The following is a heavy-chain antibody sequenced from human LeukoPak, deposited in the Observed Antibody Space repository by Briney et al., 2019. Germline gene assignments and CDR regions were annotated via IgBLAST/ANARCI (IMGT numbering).Heavy chain of an antibody. CDR2: IYSGGST. Sequence: GGSLRLSCAASGFTFSSYAMSWVRQAPGKGLEWVSVIYSGGSTYYADSVKGRFTISRDNSKNTLYLQMNSLRAEDTAVYYCARTGSGNYAINSYYGMDVWGQGTTVTVSS. CDR3: ARTGSGNYAINSYYGMDV. D-gene: IGHD3-10*01. CDR1: GFTFSSYA. J-gene: IGHJ6*02. V-gene: IGHV3-53*01.